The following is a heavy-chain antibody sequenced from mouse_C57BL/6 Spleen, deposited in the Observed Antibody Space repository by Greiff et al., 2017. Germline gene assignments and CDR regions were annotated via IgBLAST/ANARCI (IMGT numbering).Heavy chain of an antibody. Sequence: EVKLQESGPGLVKPSQSLSLTCSVTGYSITSGYYWNWIRQFPGNKLEWMGYISYDGSNNYNPSLKNRISITRDTSKNQFFLKLNSVTTEDTATYYCARVPYSNYGFDYWGQGTTRTVSS. D-gene: IGHD2-5*01. V-gene: IGHV3-6*01. J-gene: IGHJ2*01. CDR1: GYSITSGYY. CDR3: ARVPYSNYGFDY. CDR2: ISYDGSN.